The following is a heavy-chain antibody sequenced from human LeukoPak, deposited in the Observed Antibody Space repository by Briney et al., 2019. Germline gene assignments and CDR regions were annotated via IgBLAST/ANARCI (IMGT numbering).Heavy chain of an antibody. CDR2: IRSKANNYAT. CDR3: AGGYSSSWYELGSAFDI. D-gene: IGHD6-13*01. CDR1: GFTFSGSA. V-gene: IGHV3-73*01. J-gene: IGHJ3*02. Sequence: GGSLKLSCAASGFTFSGSAMYWVRQASGKGLEWVGRIRSKANNYATAYAASMKGRFTISRDDSKNTAFLQMNSLKTEDTAVYYCAGGYSSSWYELGSAFDIWGQGTMDTVSS.